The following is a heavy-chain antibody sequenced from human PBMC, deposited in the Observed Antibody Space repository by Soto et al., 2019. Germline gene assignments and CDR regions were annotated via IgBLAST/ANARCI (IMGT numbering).Heavy chain of an antibody. Sequence: SETLSLTCTVSGGSISSSSYYWGWIRQPPGKGLEWIGSIYYSGSTYYNPSLKGRVTISVDTSKNQFSLKLSSVTAADTAVYYCDAPGSGSYYKQPRTLEYFQHWGQGTLVTVSS. CDR2: IYYSGST. V-gene: IGHV4-39*01. J-gene: IGHJ1*01. CDR3: DAPGSGSYYKQPRTLEYFQH. D-gene: IGHD3-10*01. CDR1: GGSISSSSYY.